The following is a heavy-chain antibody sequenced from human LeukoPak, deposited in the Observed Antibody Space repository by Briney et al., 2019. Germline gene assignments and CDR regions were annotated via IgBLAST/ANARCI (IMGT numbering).Heavy chain of an antibody. D-gene: IGHD4-17*01. CDR3: ARGLREYYYMDV. CDR1: GFTFSSYE. J-gene: IGHJ6*03. CDR2: ISSSGSTI. V-gene: IGHV3-48*03. Sequence: PGGSLRLSCAASGFTFSSYEMNWVRQAPGKGLEWVSYISSSGSTIYYADSVKGRFTISRDNAKNSLYLQMNSLRAEDTAVYYCARGLREYYYMDVWGKGTTVTVSS.